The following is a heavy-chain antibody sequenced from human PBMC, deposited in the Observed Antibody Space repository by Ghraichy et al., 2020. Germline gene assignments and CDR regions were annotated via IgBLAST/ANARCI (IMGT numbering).Heavy chain of an antibody. J-gene: IGHJ6*02. CDR1: GFTFSYYG. Sequence: GGSLRLSCTASGFTFSYYGVHWVRQAPGKGLEWLAMMPYDGKDDHYADSVRGRFTISRDPSSNTLHLQLNSLRGEDTAIYYCARDSRDLGFPFHFGVDVWGQGAPVTVSS. V-gene: IGHV3-30*02. D-gene: IGHD1-26*01. CDR2: MPYDGKDD. CDR3: ARDSRDLGFPFHFGVDV.